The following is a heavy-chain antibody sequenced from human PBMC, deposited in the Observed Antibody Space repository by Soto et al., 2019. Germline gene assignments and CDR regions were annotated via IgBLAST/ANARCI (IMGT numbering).Heavy chain of an antibody. V-gene: IGHV4-31*03. CDR3: ARTSISMSRGVIIDY. CDR2: IYYSGST. Sequence: QVQLQESGPGLVKPSQTLSLTCTVSGGSISSGDYYWSWILQHPGKGLEWLGYIYYSGSTYYNPYLMSRLNISVDTSKSQFSLKLTSVTAADTAVYHCARTSISMSRGVIIDYWGQGTLVTVSS. D-gene: IGHD3-10*01. J-gene: IGHJ4*02. CDR1: GGSISSGDYY.